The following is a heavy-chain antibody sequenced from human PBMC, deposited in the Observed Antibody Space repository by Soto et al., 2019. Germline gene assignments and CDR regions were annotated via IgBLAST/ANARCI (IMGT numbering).Heavy chain of an antibody. J-gene: IGHJ6*02. CDR1: GFTFSLYS. CDR2: ISRSSTGI. Sequence: EVQLVESGGGLVQPGGSLRLSCAASGFTFSLYSMSWVRQAPGKGLEWVSYISRSSTGIHYADPVKGRFTISRDDATNSMYLQMNSLRDGDTAVYYCARAVTWGLDVWGQGTTVSISS. V-gene: IGHV3-48*02. CDR3: ARAVTWGLDV. D-gene: IGHD3-10*01.